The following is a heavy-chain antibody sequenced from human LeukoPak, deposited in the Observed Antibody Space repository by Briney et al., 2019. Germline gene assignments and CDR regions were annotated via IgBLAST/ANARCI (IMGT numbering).Heavy chain of an antibody. CDR3: AREWSRGYDILSFPFDP. V-gene: IGHV1-3*01. Sequence: GASVKVSCNASGYTFTSYAMHWVRQAPGQRLDRMPSINAGNGNTKYSQKFQGRVTITRDTSASTAYMELSSLRSEDTAVYYCAREWSRGYDILSFPFDPWGQGTLVTVSS. CDR1: GYTFTSYA. D-gene: IGHD3-9*01. CDR2: INAGNGNT. J-gene: IGHJ5*02.